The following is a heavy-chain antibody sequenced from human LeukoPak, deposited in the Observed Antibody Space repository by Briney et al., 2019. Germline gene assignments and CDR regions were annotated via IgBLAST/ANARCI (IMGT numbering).Heavy chain of an antibody. CDR2: IYSGGST. Sequence: PGGSLRLSCAASGFTVSSNYMSWVRQAPGKGLEWVSVIYSGGSTYYADSVKGRFTISRDNSKNTLYLQMNSLRAEDTAVYCCARPSRGYSYGWDYYYMDVWGKGTTVTVSS. J-gene: IGHJ6*03. V-gene: IGHV3-53*01. CDR1: GFTVSSNY. CDR3: ARPSRGYSYGWDYYYMDV. D-gene: IGHD5-18*01.